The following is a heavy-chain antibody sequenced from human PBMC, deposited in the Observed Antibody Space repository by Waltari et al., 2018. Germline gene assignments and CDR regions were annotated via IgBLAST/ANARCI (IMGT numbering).Heavy chain of an antibody. CDR2: IYPVDSDT. CDR3: ASSWNDAYFDY. CDR1: GCSCPSYW. Sequence: EVQLVQSGAEEKKPGGSLKISCKGSGCSCPSYWIARVRQIPGKGLEWMGIIYPVDSDTRYSPSFQGQFTISADKSISTAYLQWSILKASDTSMYYCASSWNDAYFDYWGQGTLVTVSS. D-gene: IGHD1-1*01. J-gene: IGHJ4*02. V-gene: IGHV5-51*03.